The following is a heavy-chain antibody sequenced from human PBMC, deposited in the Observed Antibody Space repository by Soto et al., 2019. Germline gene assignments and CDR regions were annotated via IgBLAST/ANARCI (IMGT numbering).Heavy chain of an antibody. CDR1: GFTFSSYE. CDR3: ARDLGDCSGGSCSYYYYGKDV. J-gene: IGHJ6*02. Sequence: GGSLRLSCAASGFTFSSYEMNWVRQAPGKGLEWVSYISSSSSYTNYADSVKGRFTISRDNAKNSLYLQMNSLRAEDTAVYYCARDLGDCSGGSCSYYYYGKDVWGQGTTVTVSS. CDR2: ISSSSSYT. V-gene: IGHV3-21*05. D-gene: IGHD2-15*01.